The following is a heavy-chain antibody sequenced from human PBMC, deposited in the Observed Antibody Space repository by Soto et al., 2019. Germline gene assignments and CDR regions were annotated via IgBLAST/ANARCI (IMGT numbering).Heavy chain of an antibody. CDR2: ISWNSGSI. Sequence: EVQLVESGGGLVQPGRSLRLSCAASGFTFDDYAMHWVRQAPGKGLEWVSGISWNSGSIGYADSVKGRFTISRDNAKNSLDLQMNSLRAEDTALYYCAKDTQLAGDAFDIWGQGTMVTVSS. V-gene: IGHV3-9*01. CDR3: AKDTQLAGDAFDI. J-gene: IGHJ3*02. CDR1: GFTFDDYA. D-gene: IGHD2-2*01.